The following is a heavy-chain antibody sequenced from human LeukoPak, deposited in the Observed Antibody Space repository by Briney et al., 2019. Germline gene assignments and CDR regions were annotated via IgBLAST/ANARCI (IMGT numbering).Heavy chain of an antibody. J-gene: IGHJ4*02. CDR3: TRDQTPYY. Sequence: SEAYGGTPEYAASVKGRFTISRDDSKSIAYLQMNSLKTEDTAVYYCTRDQTPYYWGQGTLVTVSS. CDR2: SEAYGGTP. V-gene: IGHV3-49*02.